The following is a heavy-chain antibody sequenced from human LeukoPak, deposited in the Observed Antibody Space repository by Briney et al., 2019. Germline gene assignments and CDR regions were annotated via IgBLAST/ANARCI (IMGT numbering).Heavy chain of an antibody. CDR2: ISAYSGST. D-gene: IGHD4-11*01. V-gene: IGHV1-18*01. CDR1: GYTFTSYA. J-gene: IGHJ4*02. CDR3: ARAYSDYDPSYDF. Sequence: WASVKVSCKASGYTFTSYAMNWVRQAPGQGPEWMGWISAYSGSTNYARIFRGRVTMTTDTSTSTAYMEMRSLKSDDTAVYFCARAYSDYDPSYDFWGRGTLVTVSS.